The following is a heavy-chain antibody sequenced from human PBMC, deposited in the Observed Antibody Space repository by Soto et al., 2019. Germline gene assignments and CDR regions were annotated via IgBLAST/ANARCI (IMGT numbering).Heavy chain of an antibody. CDR1: GGSISSGDYY. CDR2: IYYSGST. J-gene: IGHJ4*02. CDR3: ARDRIAAAGRGYYFDY. V-gene: IGHV4-30-4*01. Sequence: PSETLSLTSTVSGGSISSGDYYWSWIRQPPGKGLEWIGYIYYSGSTYYNPSLKSRVTISVDTSKNQFSLKLSSVTAADTAVYYRARDRIAAAGRGYYFDYWGQGTLVTVSS. D-gene: IGHD6-13*01.